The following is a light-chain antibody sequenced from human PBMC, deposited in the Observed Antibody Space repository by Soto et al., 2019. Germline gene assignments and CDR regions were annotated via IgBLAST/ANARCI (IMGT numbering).Light chain of an antibody. V-gene: IGLV2-18*02. CDR2: EVS. CDR3: VSYTSSTTYV. CDR1: SSDVGSYNR. J-gene: IGLJ1*01. Sequence: QSALTQPPSVSGSPGQSVTISCTGTSSDVGSYNRVSWYQQSPGTAPKLMIYEVSNRPSGVSNRFSGSKSGSTASLIISRLQTEDEAGYYCVSYTSSTTYVFGTGTKLTVL.